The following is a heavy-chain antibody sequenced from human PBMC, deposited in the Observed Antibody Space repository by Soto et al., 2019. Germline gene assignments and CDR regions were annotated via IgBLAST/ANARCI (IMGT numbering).Heavy chain of an antibody. CDR2: INPNTGGT. CDR1: GYTFTNYY. D-gene: IGHD2-8*02. CDR3: ARDNGHTVSYRWGDDFEI. Sequence: QVQLVQSGTEVRKPGASVKVSCQASGYTFTNYYIHWVRQAPGQGLEWMGIINPNTGGTQHAQIFQDRLTMTRDTSASTVYMELTSLGSEDTAVYYCARDNGHTVSYRWGDDFEIWGQGTMVTVSS. V-gene: IGHV1-46*01. J-gene: IGHJ3*02.